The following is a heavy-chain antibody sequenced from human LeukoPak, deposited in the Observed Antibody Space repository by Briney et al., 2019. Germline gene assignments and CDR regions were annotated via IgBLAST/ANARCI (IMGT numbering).Heavy chain of an antibody. CDR3: ARPRACSPGNWFDS. D-gene: IGHD6-13*01. CDR1: GYTFTNHA. J-gene: IGHJ5*01. V-gene: IGHV1-3*01. CDR2: INAADGNT. Sequence: ASVKVSCKASGYTFTNHAMHWVRQAPGQGLEWMGWINAADGNTKYSQKFQGRVTITRDTSASIVYMELSSLRSEDTAVYYCARPRACSPGNWFDSWGQGTLVTVSS.